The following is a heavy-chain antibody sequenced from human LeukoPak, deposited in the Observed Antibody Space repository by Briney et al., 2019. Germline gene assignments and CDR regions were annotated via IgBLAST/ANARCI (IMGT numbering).Heavy chain of an antibody. J-gene: IGHJ4*02. CDR1: GGSISSGGYS. Sequence: TSQTLSLTCAVYGGSISSGGYSYNWIRQPPGKGLEWIGYIYNRGSTSYNPSLKSRVTMSVDTSKNQFSLKLSFVTAADTAVYYCARGWGPAYCGGDCHRHFDYWGQGALVTVSS. V-gene: IGHV4-30-4*07. D-gene: IGHD2-21*02. CDR3: ARGWGPAYCGGDCHRHFDY. CDR2: IYNRGST.